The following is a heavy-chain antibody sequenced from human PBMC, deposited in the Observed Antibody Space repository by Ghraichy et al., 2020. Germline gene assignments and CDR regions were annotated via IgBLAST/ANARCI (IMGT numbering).Heavy chain of an antibody. CDR1: GGSIITFY. CDR3: ARHLVYGDSAFDV. D-gene: IGHD4-17*01. V-gene: IGHV4-59*08. Sequence: SETLSLTCSVSGGSIITFYWSWIRQPPGQGLEWIAYINHSGNTKYNPSLKSRLTISVDTSKNQLSLSLTSVTAADTAVYYCARHLVYGDSAFDVWGQGTMVTVSS. CDR2: INHSGNT. J-gene: IGHJ3*01.